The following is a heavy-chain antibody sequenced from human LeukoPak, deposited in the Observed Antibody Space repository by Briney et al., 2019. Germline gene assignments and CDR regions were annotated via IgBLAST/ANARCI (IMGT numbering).Heavy chain of an antibody. Sequence: SETLSLSCSVSGGSTSSTTYYWGWIRQPPGKGLEWIGGISYSGSTYYNPSLKSRVTISVDTSKNQFSLRLRSVTVADTAVYYCAKQGRTNSSGYYYPFDYWGQGNLVTVSS. CDR3: AKQGRTNSSGYYYPFDY. CDR2: ISYSGST. V-gene: IGHV4-39*01. D-gene: IGHD3-22*01. J-gene: IGHJ4*02. CDR1: GGSTSSTTYY.